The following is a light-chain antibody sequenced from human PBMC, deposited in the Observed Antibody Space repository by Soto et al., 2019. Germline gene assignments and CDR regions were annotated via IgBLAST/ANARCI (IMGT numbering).Light chain of an antibody. Sequence: EIVMTQSPATLSVSPGERATLSCRASQSVSSNLAWYQQKPGQAPRLLIYGASTRPTGIPARFSGSGSGTEFTLTISSLQSEDFADYYCQQYNNWPRTFGQGTKVEIK. J-gene: IGKJ1*01. V-gene: IGKV3-15*01. CDR1: QSVSSN. CDR3: QQYNNWPRT. CDR2: GAS.